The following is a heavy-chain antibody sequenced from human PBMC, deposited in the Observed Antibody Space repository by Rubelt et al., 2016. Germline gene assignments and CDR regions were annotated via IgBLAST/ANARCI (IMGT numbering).Heavy chain of an antibody. CDR2: ISYDGSNK. V-gene: IGHV3-30*03. J-gene: IGHJ4*02. Sequence: VQLVESGGGLVQPGRSLRLSCTTSGFTFSGYFMNWVRQAPGKGLEWVAVISYDGSNKYYADSVKGRFTISRDNSKNTLYLQMNSLRAEDTAVYYCARGGGGAWGQGTLVTVSS. D-gene: IGHD3-16*01. CDR1: GFTFSGYF. CDR3: ARGGGGA.